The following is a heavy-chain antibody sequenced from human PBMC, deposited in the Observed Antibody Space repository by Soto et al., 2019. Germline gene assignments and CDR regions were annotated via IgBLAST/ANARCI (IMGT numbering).Heavy chain of an antibody. V-gene: IGHV3-21*05. CDR2: ISSSSSYT. CDR3: ARWGYCSSTSCYAEFDY. Sequence: GGSLRLSCAASGFTFSSYSMNWVRQAPGKGLEWVSYISSSSSYTNYADSVKGRFTISRDNAKNSLYLQMNSLRAEDTAVYYCARWGYCSSTSCYAEFDYWGQGTLVTVSS. J-gene: IGHJ4*02. D-gene: IGHD2-2*01. CDR1: GFTFSSYS.